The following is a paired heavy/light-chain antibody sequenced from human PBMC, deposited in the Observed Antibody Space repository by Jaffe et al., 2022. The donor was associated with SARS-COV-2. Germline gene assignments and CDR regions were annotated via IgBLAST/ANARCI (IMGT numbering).Light chain of an antibody. CDR1: SSNIGAGYD. Sequence: QSVLTQPPSVSGAPGQRVTISCTGISSNIGAGYDVHWYQQLPGTAPKLLIYGNANRPSGVPDRFSGSKSGTSASLAITGLQAEDEADYYCQSYDTSLSGWVFGGGTKLTVL. CDR3: QSYDTSLSGWV. V-gene: IGLV1-40*01. J-gene: IGLJ3*02. CDR2: GNA.
Heavy chain of an antibody. CDR1: GFTFSTYA. D-gene: IGHD3-10*01. CDR2: IDYSGRNT. V-gene: IGHV3-23*04. CDR3: AKFAGSGSYSIWRLDY. J-gene: IGHJ4*02. Sequence: EVQLVESGGGLVQPGGSLRLSCAASGFTFSTYAMSWVRQAPGKGLEWISTIDYSGRNTFYADSVKGRFTISRDNSKNTLSLDMNSLRADDTAVYYCAKFAGSGSYSIWRLDYWGQGALVTVSS.